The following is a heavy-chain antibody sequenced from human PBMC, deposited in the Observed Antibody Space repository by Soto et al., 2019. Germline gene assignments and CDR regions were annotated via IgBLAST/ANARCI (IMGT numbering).Heavy chain of an antibody. D-gene: IGHD6-6*01. CDR1: GYTFTGYY. CDR2: INPNSGGT. CDR3: AREVGSTRVYSSSYFDY. J-gene: IGHJ4*02. Sequence: QVQLVQSGAEVKKPGASVKVSCKASGYTFTGYYMHWVRQAPGQGLEWMGWINPNSGGTNYAQKFQGWVTMTRDTSISTAYMELSRLRSDDTAVYYCAREVGSTRVYSSSYFDYWGQGTLVTVSS. V-gene: IGHV1-2*04.